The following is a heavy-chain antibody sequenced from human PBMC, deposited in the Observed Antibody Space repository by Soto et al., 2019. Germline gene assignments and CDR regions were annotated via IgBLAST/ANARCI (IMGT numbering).Heavy chain of an antibody. CDR2: ISYDGRVK. D-gene: IGHD1-26*01. CDR3: ARDFIVGAPDYFDY. V-gene: IGHV3-30*04. CDR1: GFTFIDYP. Sequence: QVQLVESGGGVVQPGRSLSLSCAASGFTFIDYPMHWVRQAPGKGLEWVAVISYDGRVKYYVDSVKGRFTISRDDSKNTLYLQMNSLRVDDTAVYYCARDFIVGAPDYFDYWGQGTLVTVSS. J-gene: IGHJ4*02.